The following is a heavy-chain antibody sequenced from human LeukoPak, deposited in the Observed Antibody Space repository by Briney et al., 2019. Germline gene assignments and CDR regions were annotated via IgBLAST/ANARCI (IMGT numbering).Heavy chain of an antibody. CDR2: INNEGTRT. J-gene: IGHJ4*02. Sequence: GGSLRLSCAASGFTFSSYVMHWVRQAPGKGLEYVSSINNEGTRTHYANSVKARFTISRDNSKNTLYLHMGSLRAEDMAVYYCARVGDGHSVNYLDLWGQGTLVTVSS. D-gene: IGHD5-24*01. CDR3: ARVGDGHSVNYLDL. V-gene: IGHV3-64*01. CDR1: GFTFSSYV.